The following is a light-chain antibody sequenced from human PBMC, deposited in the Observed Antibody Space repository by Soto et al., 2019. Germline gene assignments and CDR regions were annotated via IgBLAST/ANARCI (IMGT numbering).Light chain of an antibody. CDR2: ETS. CDR3: FSFTSTNTHV. CDR1: SSDFGSYKF. J-gene: IGLJ1*01. Sequence: VLTQPASVSGSPGQSVTISCTGTSSDFGSYKFVSWYQHHPGKVPKVIIYETSKRPSGVSDRFSGSKSGNTASLTISGLQAEDEADYYCFSFTSTNTHVFGSGTKVTV. V-gene: IGLV2-23*01.